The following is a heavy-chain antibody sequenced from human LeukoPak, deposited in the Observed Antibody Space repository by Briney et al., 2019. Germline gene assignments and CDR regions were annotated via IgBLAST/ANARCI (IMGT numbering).Heavy chain of an antibody. CDR1: GYSFTSYW. CDR3: ARHLGATVDTLYYFDY. CDR2: IYPGDSDT. Sequence: GESLKISCKGSGYSFTSYWIGWVRQMPGKGLEWMGIIYPGDSDTRYSPSFQGQVTISADKSISTAYLQWSSLKASDTAMYYCARHLGATVDTLYYFDYWGQGTLVTVSS. V-gene: IGHV5-51*01. J-gene: IGHJ4*02. D-gene: IGHD4-23*01.